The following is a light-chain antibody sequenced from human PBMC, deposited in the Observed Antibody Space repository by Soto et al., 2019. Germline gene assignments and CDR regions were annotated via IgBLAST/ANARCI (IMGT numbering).Light chain of an antibody. CDR1: QNVGTD. CDR3: QQYSSLPPYT. CDR2: GAS. V-gene: IGKV3-15*01. J-gene: IGKJ2*01. Sequence: EIVLTQSPATLSVSPGERATLSCRASQNVGTDLAWYQQRPGQAPRLLIYGASTRATGVPGRISGSGSGTEFTLTISSLLSEDFAIYSCQQYSSLPPYTFGQGTRLEI.